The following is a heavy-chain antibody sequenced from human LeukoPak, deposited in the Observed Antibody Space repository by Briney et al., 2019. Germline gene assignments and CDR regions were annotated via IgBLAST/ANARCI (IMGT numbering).Heavy chain of an antibody. V-gene: IGHV4-59*01. CDR1: GGSISSYY. CDR3: ATSTYRLGEYYYYGMDV. J-gene: IGHJ6*02. Sequence: SETLSLTCTVSGGSISSYYWSWTRQPPGKGLEWIGYIYYSGSTNYNPSLKSRVTISVDTSKNQFSLKLSSVTAADTAVYYCATSTYRLGEYYYYGMDVWGQGTTVTVSS. D-gene: IGHD3-16*01. CDR2: IYYSGST.